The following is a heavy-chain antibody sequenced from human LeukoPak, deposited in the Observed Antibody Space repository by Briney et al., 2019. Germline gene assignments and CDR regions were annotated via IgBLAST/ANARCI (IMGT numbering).Heavy chain of an antibody. J-gene: IGHJ4*02. D-gene: IGHD1-26*01. V-gene: IGHV3-23*01. CDR2: ISGSGGST. CDR3: AKDRLGELRYSEYYFDY. Sequence: SGGSLRLSCAASGFTFSSYAMSWVRQAPGKGLEWVSAISGSGGSTYYADSVKGRFTISRDNSKNTLYLQMNSLRAEDTAVYYCAKDRLGELRYSEYYFDYWGQGTLVTVSS. CDR1: GFTFSSYA.